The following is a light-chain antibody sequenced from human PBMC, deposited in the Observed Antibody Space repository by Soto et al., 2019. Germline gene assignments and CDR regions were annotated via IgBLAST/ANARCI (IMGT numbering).Light chain of an antibody. CDR1: SSNIRSNY. V-gene: IGLV1-47*01. J-gene: IGLJ7*01. CDR3: PAWDDSLSGL. CDR2: RNN. Sequence: QPVLTQPPSASVTPGQRVTISCSGSSSNIRSNYVYWYQQLPGTDPKLLIYRNNQRPSGVPDRFSGSKSGTSASLAISGLRSEYEADYYCPAWDDSLSGLFGGGTQLTVL.